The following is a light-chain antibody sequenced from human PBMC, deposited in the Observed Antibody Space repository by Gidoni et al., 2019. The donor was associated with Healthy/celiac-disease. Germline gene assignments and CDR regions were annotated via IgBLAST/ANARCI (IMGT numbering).Light chain of an antibody. J-gene: IGKJ1*01. CDR3: QQSYSTPWT. V-gene: IGKV1-39*01. Sequence: LSASVGDRVTITCRASQSISSYLNWYQQKPGKAPKLLIYAASSLQSGVPSRFSGSGSGTDFTLTISGLQPEDFANYYCQQSYSTPWTFGQGTEVEIK. CDR1: QSISSY. CDR2: AAS.